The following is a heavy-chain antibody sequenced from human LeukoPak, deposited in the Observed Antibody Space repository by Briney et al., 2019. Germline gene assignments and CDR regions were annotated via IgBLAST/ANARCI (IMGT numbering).Heavy chain of an antibody. CDR2: FDPEDGET. Sequence: GASVKVSCKVSGYTLTELSMHWVRQAPGKGLEWMGGFDPEDGETIYAQKFQGRVTMTEDTSTDTAYMELSSLRSEDAAVYYCATGRDSYGYTPKVGSFDYWSQGTLVTASS. D-gene: IGHD5-18*01. CDR3: ATGRDSYGYTPKVGSFDY. CDR1: GYTLTELS. J-gene: IGHJ4*02. V-gene: IGHV1-24*01.